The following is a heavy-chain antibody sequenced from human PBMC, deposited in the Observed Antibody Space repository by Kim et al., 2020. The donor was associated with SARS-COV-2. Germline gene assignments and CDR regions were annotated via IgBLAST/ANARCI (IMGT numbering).Heavy chain of an antibody. CDR1: GFTFSSYS. V-gene: IGHV3-21*01. Sequence: GGSLRLSCAASGFTFSSYSMNWVRQAPGKGLEWVSSISSSSYIYYADSVKGRFTISRDNAKNSLYLQMNSLRAEDTAVYYCARRDTAMVLGTFDIWGQGTMVTVSS. J-gene: IGHJ3*02. CDR3: ARRDTAMVLGTFDI. CDR2: ISSSSYI. D-gene: IGHD5-18*01.